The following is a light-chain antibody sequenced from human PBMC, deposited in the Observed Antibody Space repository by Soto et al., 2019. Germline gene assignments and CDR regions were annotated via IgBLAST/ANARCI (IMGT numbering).Light chain of an antibody. J-gene: IGLJ3*02. Sequence: SALTQPPSASGSPGQSVTISCTGTSSDVGAYKYVSWYQQYPGKAPKLIIYEVSRRPSGVPDRFSGSKSGNTASLTVSGLQAEDDADYYCTSYAGSNIWVFGGGTKLTVL. CDR1: SSDVGAYKY. CDR2: EVS. CDR3: TSYAGSNIWV. V-gene: IGLV2-8*01.